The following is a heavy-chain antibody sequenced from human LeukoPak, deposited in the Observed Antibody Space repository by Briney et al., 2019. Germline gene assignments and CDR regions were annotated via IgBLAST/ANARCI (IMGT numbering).Heavy chain of an antibody. CDR2: IYYSGST. CDR1: GGSISSSSYY. D-gene: IGHD1-26*01. Sequence: PSETLSLTCTVSGGSISSSSYYWGWVRQPPGTGLEWLGSIYYSGSTYYNPSLKSRVTISVDTSKNQFYLRLSSVTAADTAVYYCASLESGSYFTCFDPWGQGTLVTVSS. V-gene: IGHV4-39*01. CDR3: ASLESGSYFTCFDP. J-gene: IGHJ5*02.